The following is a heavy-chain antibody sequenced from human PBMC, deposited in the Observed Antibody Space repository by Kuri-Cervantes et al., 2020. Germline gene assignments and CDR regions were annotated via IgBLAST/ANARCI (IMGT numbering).Heavy chain of an antibody. CDR1: GFTFSSYS. D-gene: IGHD4-23*01. J-gene: IGHJ4*02. CDR3: AKVSGKASPFDY. V-gene: IGHV3-21*01. CDR2: ISSSSSYI. Sequence: GESLKISCVASGFTFSSYSMNWVRQAPGKGLEWVSSISSSSSYIYYADSVKGRFTTSRDSSKNTLYLQMNSLRAEGTAVYYCAKVSGKASPFDYWGQGTLVTVSS.